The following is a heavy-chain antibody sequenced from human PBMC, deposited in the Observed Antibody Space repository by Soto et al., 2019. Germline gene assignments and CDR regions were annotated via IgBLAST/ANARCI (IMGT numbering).Heavy chain of an antibody. CDR2: ISGSVGST. Sequence: GGSLRLSCTASGFTFSDHGMHWVRQAPGKGLEWVSSISGSVGSTFYADSVKGRFTISRDNSMNTLYLQMNSLRAEDTDVYYCQKDRTIAYRNFDSWGQGALVTVYS. CDR1: GFTFSDHG. D-gene: IGHD2-21*01. V-gene: IGHV3-23*01. CDR3: QKDRTIAYRNFDS. J-gene: IGHJ4*02.